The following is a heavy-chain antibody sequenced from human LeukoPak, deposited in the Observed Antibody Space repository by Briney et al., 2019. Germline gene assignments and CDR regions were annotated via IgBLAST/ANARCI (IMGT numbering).Heavy chain of an antibody. CDR3: ARTVATSSYYFDY. V-gene: IGHV1-18*01. Sequence: GSVKVSCKASGYTFTTYGVSWVRQAPGQGLEWMALISGYDGNTNYAQKLRGRATMTTDTSTSKAYMDLRSLRSDDTALYYCARTVATSSYYFDYWGQGTLVTVSS. D-gene: IGHD4-23*01. CDR1: GYTFTTYG. CDR2: ISGYDGNT. J-gene: IGHJ4*02.